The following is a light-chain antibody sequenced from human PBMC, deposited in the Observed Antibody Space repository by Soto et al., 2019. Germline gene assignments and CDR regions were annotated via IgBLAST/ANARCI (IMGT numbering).Light chain of an antibody. V-gene: IGKV1-5*03. Sequence: DIQMTQSPSTLSASVGDRVTITCRASQSISDWLAWYQQKPGKAPKLLIYKASSLESGVPSRFGGSGSGTDFTLTISSLQPDDFATYYCQQYNSYSRTFGQGTKVEV. CDR3: QQYNSYSRT. CDR1: QSISDW. CDR2: KAS. J-gene: IGKJ1*01.